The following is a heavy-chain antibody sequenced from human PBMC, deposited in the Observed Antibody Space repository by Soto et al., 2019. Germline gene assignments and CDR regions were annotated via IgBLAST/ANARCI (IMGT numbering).Heavy chain of an antibody. CDR3: ARDHNGYDISSGYFDY. J-gene: IGHJ4*02. Sequence: GGSRRRDCAGAGFTVHNYAINWVRQAPGKGLEWVSGVTGSGGGTYYADSGRGQFTISRENSKNTVYLQMNSLRVEDTAIYYCARDHNGYDISSGYFDYWGQGTLVTVSS. CDR1: GFTVHNYA. V-gene: IGHV3-23*01. CDR2: VTGSGGGT. D-gene: IGHD3-9*01.